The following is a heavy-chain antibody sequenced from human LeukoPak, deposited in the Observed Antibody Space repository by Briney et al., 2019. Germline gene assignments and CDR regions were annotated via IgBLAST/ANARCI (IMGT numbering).Heavy chain of an antibody. J-gene: IGHJ5*02. CDR2: IYSGGST. Sequence: GGSLRLSCAASGFTVSSNYMSWVRQAPGKGLEWVSVIYSGGSTYYADSVKGRFTISRHNSKNTLYLQMSSLRAEDTAVYYCARVLGTRQSNWFDPWGQGTLVTVSS. D-gene: IGHD2-2*01. CDR3: ARVLGTRQSNWFDP. V-gene: IGHV3-53*04. CDR1: GFTVSSNY.